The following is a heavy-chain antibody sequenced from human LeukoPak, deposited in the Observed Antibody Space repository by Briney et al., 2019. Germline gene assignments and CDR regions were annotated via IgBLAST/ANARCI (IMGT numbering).Heavy chain of an antibody. J-gene: IGHJ3*02. CDR3: TRRVRSGDAFDI. CDR2: IRSKANSYAT. Sequence: GGSLRLSCAASGFTFSGSAMHWVRQASGKGLEWVGRIRSKANSYATAYAASVKGRFTISRDDSKNTAYLQMNSLKTEDTAVYYCTRRVRSGDAFDIWGQGTMVTVSS. D-gene: IGHD3-10*01. CDR1: GFTFSGSA. V-gene: IGHV3-73*01.